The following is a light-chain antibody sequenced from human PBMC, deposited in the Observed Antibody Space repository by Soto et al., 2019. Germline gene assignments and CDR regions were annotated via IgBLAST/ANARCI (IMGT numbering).Light chain of an antibody. J-gene: IGKJ1*01. Sequence: EIVMTQSPVTLSVSPGERATLSCRASQSVSSNLAWYQQKPGQAPRLLIYGASTRATGIPARFSGGGSGTEFTLTISSLASEDFAVYYCQQYNNWPPWAFGPGTKVEIK. CDR1: QSVSSN. CDR3: QQYNNWPPWA. V-gene: IGKV3-15*01. CDR2: GAS.